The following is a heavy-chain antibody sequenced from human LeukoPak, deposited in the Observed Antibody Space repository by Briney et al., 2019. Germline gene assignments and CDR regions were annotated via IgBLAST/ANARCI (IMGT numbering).Heavy chain of an antibody. Sequence: TGGSLRLSCAASGFTFSSYGMHWVRQAPGKGLEWVAVIWYDGSNKYYADSVKGRFTISRDNSKNTLYLQMNSLRAEDTAVYYCARDQLLWFGELFTWGQGTLVTVSS. D-gene: IGHD3-10*01. CDR1: GFTFSSYG. V-gene: IGHV3-33*01. CDR3: ARDQLLWFGELFT. CDR2: IWYDGSNK. J-gene: IGHJ4*02.